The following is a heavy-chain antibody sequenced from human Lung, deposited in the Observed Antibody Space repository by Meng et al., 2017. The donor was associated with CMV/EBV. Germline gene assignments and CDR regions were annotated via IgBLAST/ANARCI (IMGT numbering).Heavy chain of an antibody. CDR3: ARDRPYCSSTSCYTTYYGMDV. V-gene: IGHV3-30-3*01. J-gene: IGHJ6*02. CDR2: ISYDGSNK. CDR1: GFTFSSYA. Sequence: SXAASGFTFSSYAMHWVRQAPGKGLEWVAVISYDGSNKYYADSVKGRFTISRDNSKNTLYLQMNSLRAEDTAVYYCARDRPYCSSTSCYTTYYGMDVWGQGTTVXVSS. D-gene: IGHD2-2*02.